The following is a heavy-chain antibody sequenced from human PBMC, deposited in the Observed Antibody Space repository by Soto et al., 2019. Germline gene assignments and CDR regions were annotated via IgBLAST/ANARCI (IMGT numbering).Heavy chain of an antibody. CDR3: ARWPDGYSYYGMDV. J-gene: IGHJ6*02. CDR1: GYTFTSYD. V-gene: IGHV1-8*01. CDR2: MNPNSGNT. Sequence: QVQLVQSGAEVKKPGASVKVSCKASGYTFTSYDINWVRQATGQGLEWMGWMNPNSGNTGYAQKVQGRVTMSRNTATSKADMELSSLRSEDTAVYYCARWPDGYSYYGMDVWGQGTTVTVSS.